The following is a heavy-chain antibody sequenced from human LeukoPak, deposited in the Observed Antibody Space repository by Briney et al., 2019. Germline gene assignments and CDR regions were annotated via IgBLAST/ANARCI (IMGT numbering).Heavy chain of an antibody. J-gene: IGHJ4*02. CDR3: ARPRLTGDFDY. D-gene: IGHD7-27*01. Sequence: PSQTLSLTCTVSGGSISSGGYYWSWIRQPPGKGLEWIGEINHSGSTNYNPSLKSRVTISVDTSKNQFSLKLSSVTAADTAVYYCARPRLTGDFDYWGQGTLVTVSS. V-gene: IGHV4-39*01. CDR1: GGSISSGGYY. CDR2: INHSGST.